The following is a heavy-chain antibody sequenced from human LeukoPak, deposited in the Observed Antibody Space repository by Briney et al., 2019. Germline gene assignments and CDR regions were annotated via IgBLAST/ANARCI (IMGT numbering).Heavy chain of an antibody. V-gene: IGHV1-2*02. CDR1: GYTFTGYY. D-gene: IGHD6-19*01. J-gene: IGHJ4*02. CDR2: INPDSGGT. Sequence: GASVKVSCKASGYTFTGYYIHWVRQAPGQGLEWMGWINPDSGGTNYAQKFQGRVTMIRDTSIRTAYMELSRLRSDDTAVYYCARVLFYSSGNKSNRVDYWGQGTLVTVSS. CDR3: ARVLFYSSGNKSNRVDY.